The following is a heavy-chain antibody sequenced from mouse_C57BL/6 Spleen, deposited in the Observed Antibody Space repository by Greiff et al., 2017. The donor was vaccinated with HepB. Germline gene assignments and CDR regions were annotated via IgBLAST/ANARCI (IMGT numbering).Heavy chain of an antibody. V-gene: IGHV5-4*01. CDR3: ARDPYGSSYYFDY. D-gene: IGHD1-1*01. CDR1: GFTFSSYA. CDR2: ISDGGSYT. Sequence: EVKLMESGGGLVKPGGSLKLSCAASGFTFSSYAMSWVRQTPEKRLEWVATISDGGSYTSYPDNVKGRFTISRDNAKNNLYLQMSHLKSEDTAMYYCARDPYGSSYYFDYWGQGTTLTVSS. J-gene: IGHJ2*01.